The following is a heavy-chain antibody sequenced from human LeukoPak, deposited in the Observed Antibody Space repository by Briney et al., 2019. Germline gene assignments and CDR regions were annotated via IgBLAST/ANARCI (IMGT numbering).Heavy chain of an antibody. CDR2: INHSGST. CDR1: GGSFIGYY. D-gene: IGHD5-18*01. CDR3: AREDTAMVTFGY. J-gene: IGHJ4*02. Sequence: SETLSLTCAVYGGSFIGYYWSWIRQPPGKGLDLIGEINHSGSTNYNPSLKSRVTISVDTSKNQFSLKLSSVTAADTAVYYCAREDTAMVTFGYWGQGTLVTVSS. V-gene: IGHV4-34*01.